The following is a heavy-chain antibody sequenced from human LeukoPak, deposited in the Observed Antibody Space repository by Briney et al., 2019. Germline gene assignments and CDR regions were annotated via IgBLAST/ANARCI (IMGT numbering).Heavy chain of an antibody. CDR2: ISSRGDST. CDR1: GFIFSHYA. J-gene: IGHJ4*02. D-gene: IGHD6-19*01. V-gene: IGHV3-23*01. CDR3: VKGPRQDITVAHTVEN. Sequence: GGSLILSCAASGFIFSHYAMSWVRQVPGRGLEWVSTISSRGDSTYVADSVKGRFTISRDNSKNSLYLQMNTVRAEDTAVYYCVKGPRQDITVAHTVENWGQGTLVTVSS.